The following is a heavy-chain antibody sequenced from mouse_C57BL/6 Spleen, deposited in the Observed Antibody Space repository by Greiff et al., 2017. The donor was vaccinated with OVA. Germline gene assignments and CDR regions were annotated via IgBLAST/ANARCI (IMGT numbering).Heavy chain of an antibody. CDR1: GFSFTSYG. CDR3: ARNLYYYGSRDPCWYLDV. CDR2: IWSGGST. D-gene: IGHD1-1*01. Sequence: VQLQQSGPGLVQPSQCLSITCTVSGFSFTSYGVHWVRQSPGKGLEWLGVIWSGGSTDYNAAFISRLSISKDNSKSQVFFKMNSLQADDTAIYYCARNLYYYGSRDPCWYLDVGGTGTPVTVS. J-gene: IGHJ1*03. V-gene: IGHV2-2*01.